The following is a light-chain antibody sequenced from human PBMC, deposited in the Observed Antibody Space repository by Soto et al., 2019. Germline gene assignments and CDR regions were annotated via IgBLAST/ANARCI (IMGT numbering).Light chain of an antibody. V-gene: IGKV1-17*01. CDR1: QSIASY. Sequence: IQMTQSPFSLSASVGDRVTITCRAGQSIASYLNWCQQKPGKPPNLLVYAASRLQSGVPSRFSGTRSGTNFTLTISSLQPEDFATYYCLQHNSYPLTFGGGTKVEIK. J-gene: IGKJ4*01. CDR2: AAS. CDR3: LQHNSYPLT.